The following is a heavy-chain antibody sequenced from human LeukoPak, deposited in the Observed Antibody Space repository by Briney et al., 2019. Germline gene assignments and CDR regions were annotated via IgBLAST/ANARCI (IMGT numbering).Heavy chain of an antibody. CDR1: GFTFSSSA. J-gene: IGHJ6*02. V-gene: IGHV3-23*01. Sequence: HTGGSLRLSCAASGFTFSSSAMSWVRQAPGKGLEWVSAISGSGGSTYYADSVKGRFTISRDNSKNTLYLQMNSLRAEDTAVYYCAKGSSGWYDYYYGMDVWGQGTTVTVSS. CDR2: ISGSGGST. D-gene: IGHD6-19*01. CDR3: AKGSSGWYDYYYGMDV.